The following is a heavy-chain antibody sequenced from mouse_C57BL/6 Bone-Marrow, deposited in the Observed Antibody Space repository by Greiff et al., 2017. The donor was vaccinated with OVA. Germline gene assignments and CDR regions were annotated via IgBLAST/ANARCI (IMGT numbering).Heavy chain of an antibody. CDR3: TRGYSNYYAMDY. J-gene: IGHJ4*01. CDR1: GYTFTDYE. V-gene: IGHV1-15*01. CDR2: IDPETGGT. D-gene: IGHD2-5*01. Sequence: ESGAELVRPGASVTLSCKASGYTFTDYEMHWVKQTPVHGLEWIGAIDPETGGTAYNQKFKGKAILTADKSFSTAYMELRSLTSEDSAVYYCTRGYSNYYAMDYWGQGTSVTVSS.